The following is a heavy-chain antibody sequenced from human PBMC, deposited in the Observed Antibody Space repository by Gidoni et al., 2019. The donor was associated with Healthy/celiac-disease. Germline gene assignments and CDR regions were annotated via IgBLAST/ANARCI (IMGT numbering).Heavy chain of an antibody. J-gene: IGHJ5*02. D-gene: IGHD3-22*01. CDR2: IYYSGST. CDR1: AGSLSSSSYY. CDR3: ARDGYYYDSSGYYEAGAFNWFDP. V-gene: IGHV4-39*07. Sequence: QLQLQESGPGLVKPSETPSLTCTVSAGSLSSSSYYCGWIRQPPGKGLEWIGSIYYSGSTYYNPSLKSRVTISGDTSKNQFSLKLSSVTAADTAVYYCARDGYYYDSSGYYEAGAFNWFDPWGQGTLVTVSS.